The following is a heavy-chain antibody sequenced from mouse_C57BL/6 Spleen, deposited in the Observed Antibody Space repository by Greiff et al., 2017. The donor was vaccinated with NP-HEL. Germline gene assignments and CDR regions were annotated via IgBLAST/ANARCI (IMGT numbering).Heavy chain of an antibody. J-gene: IGHJ4*01. Sequence: EVQLQQSGPELVKPGASVKMSCKASGYTFTDYNMHWVKQSHGKSLEWIGYINPNNGGTSYNQKFKGKATLTVNKSSSTAYMELRSLTSEDSAVYYCARGEPIYDVYFYYAMDYWGQGTSVTVSS. CDR1: GYTFTDYN. CDR2: INPNNGGT. D-gene: IGHD2-3*01. CDR3: ARGEPIYDVYFYYAMDY. V-gene: IGHV1-22*01.